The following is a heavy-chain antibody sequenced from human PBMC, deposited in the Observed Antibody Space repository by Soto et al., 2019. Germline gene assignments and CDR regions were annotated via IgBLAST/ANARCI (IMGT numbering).Heavy chain of an antibody. J-gene: IGHJ3*02. CDR2: ISAYNGNT. D-gene: IGHD3-16*02. CDR3: ARSPLGPDYIWGSYRISVAFDI. V-gene: IGHV1-18*01. CDR1: GYTFTSYG. Sequence: ASVKVSCKASGYTFTSYGISWVRQAPGQGLEWMGWISAYNGNTNYAQKLQGRVTMTTDTSTSTAYMELRSLRSDDTAVYYCARSPLGPDYIWGSYRISVAFDIWGQGTMVTVSS.